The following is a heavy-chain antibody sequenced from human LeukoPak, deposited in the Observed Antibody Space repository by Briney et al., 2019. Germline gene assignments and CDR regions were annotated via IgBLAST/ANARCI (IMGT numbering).Heavy chain of an antibody. CDR2: ITTSGNSI. J-gene: IGHJ4*02. CDR3: AREQSRCGGDCNDY. V-gene: IGHV3-48*03. CDR1: GFTFSSFE. Sequence: GGSLRLSCAASGFTFSSFEMNWDRPAPGKGLEWVSYITTSGNSIKYADSVKGRFTASRDNAKNSLYLQMNSLRVEDTAVYYCAREQSRCGGDCNDYWGQRTLVTVSS. D-gene: IGHD2-21*02.